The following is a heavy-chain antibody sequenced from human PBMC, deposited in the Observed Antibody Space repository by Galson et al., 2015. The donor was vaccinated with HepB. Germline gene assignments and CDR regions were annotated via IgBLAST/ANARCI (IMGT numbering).Heavy chain of an antibody. CDR3: ARGGPPTGIHY. CDR1: GFSFSDYY. D-gene: IGHD4-17*01. V-gene: IGHV3-11*06. CDR2: ISGGGTYT. J-gene: IGHJ4*02. Sequence: SLRLSCAASGFSFSDYYMTWIRQAPGKGLEWISYISGGGTYTKYADSVQGRFTISRDNAKNSLSLQMNSLRAEDTAVYYCARGGPPTGIHYWGQGTLVTVSS.